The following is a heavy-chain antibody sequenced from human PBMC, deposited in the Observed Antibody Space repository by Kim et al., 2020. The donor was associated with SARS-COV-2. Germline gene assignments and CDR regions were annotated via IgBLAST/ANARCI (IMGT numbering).Heavy chain of an antibody. CDR3: ARDGDGYNWGLDY. J-gene: IGHJ4*02. V-gene: IGHV4-59*13. CDR2: IYYSGST. D-gene: IGHD5-12*01. CDR1: GGSISSYY. Sequence: SETLSLTCTVSGGSISSYYWSWIRQPPGKGLEWIGYIYYSGSTNYNPSLKSRVTISVDTSKNQFSLKLSSVTAADTAVYYCARDGDGYNWGLDYWGQGTLVTVSS.